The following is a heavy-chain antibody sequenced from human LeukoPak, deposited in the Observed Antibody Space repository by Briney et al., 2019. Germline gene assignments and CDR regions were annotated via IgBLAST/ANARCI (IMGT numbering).Heavy chain of an antibody. V-gene: IGHV6-1*01. D-gene: IGHD6-19*01. CDR3: ASSLAAVGGSAFFDY. CDR1: GVSVSSDSAS. Sequence: SQTLSLTCAISGVSVSSDSASWSWVRQSHREALSGWEGHTTGPNGNAGSVKGRIAINPDTSKNHFSLQLHSVTPEDTAVYYCASSLAAVGGSAFFDYWGQGILVTVSS. J-gene: IGHJ4*02. CDR2: HTTGPNG.